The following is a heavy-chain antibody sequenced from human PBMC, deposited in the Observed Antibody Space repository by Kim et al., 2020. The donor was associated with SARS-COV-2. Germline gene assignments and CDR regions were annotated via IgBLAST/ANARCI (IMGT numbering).Heavy chain of an antibody. Sequence: GGSLRLSCAASGFTFSSYSMNWVRQAPGKGLEWVSSISSSSSYIYYADSVKGRFTISRDNAKNSLYLQMNSLRAEDTAVYYCARDLLEDIVVVPAAMTAFDIWGQGTMVTVSS. CDR1: GFTFSSYS. V-gene: IGHV3-21*01. D-gene: IGHD2-2*01. CDR3: ARDLLEDIVVVPAAMTAFDI. CDR2: ISSSSSYI. J-gene: IGHJ3*02.